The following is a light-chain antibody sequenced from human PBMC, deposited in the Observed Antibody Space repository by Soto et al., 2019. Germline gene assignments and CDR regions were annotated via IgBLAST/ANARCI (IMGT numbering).Light chain of an antibody. J-gene: IGKJ4*01. CDR1: QSVRSSR. V-gene: IGKV3-20*01. Sequence: EIVLTQSPGTLSLSPGERATLSCRASQSVRSSRLAWYQQKPGQPPRLLISGASSRATGIPDRFSGSEPGTDFTLIISRLESEDFAVYYCQQYDIAPLTFGGGTKVEIK. CDR2: GAS. CDR3: QQYDIAPLT.